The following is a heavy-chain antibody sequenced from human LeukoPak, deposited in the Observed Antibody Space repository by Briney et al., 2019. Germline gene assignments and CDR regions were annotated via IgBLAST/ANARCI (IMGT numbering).Heavy chain of an antibody. J-gene: IGHJ4*02. Sequence: PGGSLRLSCAASGFTFSDYYMSWIRQAPGKGLEWVSYSSGSSIYYADFVKGRFTISRDNAKNSLYLQMNSLRAEDTAVYYCAREGSSSWYVDYWGQGTLVTVS. V-gene: IGHV3-11*01. CDR1: GFTFSDYY. D-gene: IGHD6-13*01. CDR3: AREGSSSWYVDY. CDR2: SSGSSI.